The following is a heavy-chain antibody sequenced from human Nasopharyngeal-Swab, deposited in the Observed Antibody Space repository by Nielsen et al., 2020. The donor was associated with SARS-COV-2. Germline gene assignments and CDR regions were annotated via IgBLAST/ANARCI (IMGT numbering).Heavy chain of an antibody. Sequence: SLKISCAASGCTYDDYARHWVRQAPGKGLEWVSGITWNSGTGYTDSVKGRFTISRDNARNSLYLQMNSMRVDDTALYYCTKGRADYSNPSFDNWGQGTLVTVSS. CDR1: GCTYDDYA. CDR3: TKGRADYSNPSFDN. J-gene: IGHJ4*02. D-gene: IGHD4-11*01. CDR2: ITWNSGT. V-gene: IGHV3-9*01.